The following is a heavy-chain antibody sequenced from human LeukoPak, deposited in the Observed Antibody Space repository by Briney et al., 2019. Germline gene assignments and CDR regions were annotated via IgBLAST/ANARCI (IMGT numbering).Heavy chain of an antibody. CDR2: IGLASGNT. J-gene: IGHJ5*02. V-gene: IGHV1-58*01. D-gene: IGHD1/OR15-1a*01. CDR3: AAERNTDGCCWFDP. Sequence: GTSVTVSCKASGFTFSSSTVQWVRQARGQRLEWIGWIGLASGNTKYAQELQERVTITRDMSTNTAYMELSSLRFEDTAVYYCAAERNTDGCCWFDPWGQGTLVTVSS. CDR1: GFTFSSST.